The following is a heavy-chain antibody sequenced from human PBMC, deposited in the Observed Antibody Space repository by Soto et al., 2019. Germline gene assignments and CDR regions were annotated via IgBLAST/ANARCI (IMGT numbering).Heavy chain of an antibody. V-gene: IGHV3-23*01. Sequence: GGSLRLSCAASGFTFSSYAMSWVRQAPGKGLEWVSAISGSGGSTYYADSVKGRFTISRDNSKNTLYLQMNSLRAEDTAVYYCASSEVVPAATFLYGMDVWGQGTTVTVSS. J-gene: IGHJ6*02. CDR1: GFTFSSYA. CDR2: ISGSGGST. CDR3: ASSEVVPAATFLYGMDV. D-gene: IGHD2-2*01.